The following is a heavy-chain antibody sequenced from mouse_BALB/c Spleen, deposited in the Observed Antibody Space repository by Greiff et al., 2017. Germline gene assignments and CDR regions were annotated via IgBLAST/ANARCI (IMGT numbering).Heavy chain of an antibody. CDR3: ARGTFFRLGRGAMDY. D-gene: IGHD4-1*01. CDR2: INPSTGYT. Sequence: QVQLQQSGAELAKPGASVKMSCKASGYTFTSYWMHWVKQRPGQGLEWIGYINPSTGYTEYNQKFKDKATLTADKSSSTAYMQLSSLTSEDSAVYYCARGTFFRLGRGAMDYWGQGTSVTVSS. V-gene: IGHV1-7*01. CDR1: GYTFTSYW. J-gene: IGHJ4*01.